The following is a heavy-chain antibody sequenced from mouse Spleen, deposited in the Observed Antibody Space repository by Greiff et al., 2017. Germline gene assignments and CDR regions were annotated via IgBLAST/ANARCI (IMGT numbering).Heavy chain of an antibody. CDR3: ASYGSSSFAY. Sequence: QVQLQQSGPGLVQPSQSLSITCTVSGFSLTSYGVHWVRQSPGKGLEWLGVIWSGGSTDYNAAFISRLSISKDNSKSQVFFKMNSLQADDTAIYYCASYGSSSFAYWGQGTLVTVSA. J-gene: IGHJ3*01. CDR1: GFSLTSYG. V-gene: IGHV2-2*01. D-gene: IGHD1-1*01. CDR2: IWSGGST.